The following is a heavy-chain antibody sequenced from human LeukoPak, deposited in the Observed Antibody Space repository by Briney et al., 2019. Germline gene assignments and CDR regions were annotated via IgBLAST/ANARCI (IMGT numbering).Heavy chain of an antibody. CDR3: ARVRAVAGHYNLDY. CDR2: TRDKANSYTT. J-gene: IGHJ4*02. V-gene: IGHV3-72*01. D-gene: IGHD6-19*01. CDR1: GFTFSDHY. Sequence: PGGSLRLSCAASGFTFSDHYVDWVRQAPGRGLEWVGRTRDKANSYTTEYGASVKGRFTISRDDSKNSLYLQMNSLKTEDTAVYFCARVRAVAGHYNLDYWGQGTLVTVSS.